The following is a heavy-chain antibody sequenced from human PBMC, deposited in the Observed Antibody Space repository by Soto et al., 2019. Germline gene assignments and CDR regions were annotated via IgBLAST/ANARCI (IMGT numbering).Heavy chain of an antibody. CDR1: GFTFSSYW. V-gene: IGHV3-7*01. Sequence: PGGSLRLSCAASGFTFSSYWMSWVRQAPGKGLEWVANIKQDGSERYYVDSVKGRFTISRDKAKNSLYLQMNSLNAEDTAVYYWARDETYYYGSGPVGGPGTLVTVSS. CDR2: IKQDGSER. CDR3: ARDETYYYGSGPV. D-gene: IGHD3-10*01. J-gene: IGHJ4*02.